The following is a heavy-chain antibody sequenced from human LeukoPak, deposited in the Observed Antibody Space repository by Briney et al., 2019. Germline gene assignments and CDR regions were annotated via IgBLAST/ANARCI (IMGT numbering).Heavy chain of an antibody. D-gene: IGHD1-26*01. CDR1: GFTFSSYA. CDR3: AKGARWELPLDY. Sequence: GGSLRRSCAASGFTFSSYAMSWVRQAPGKGLEWVSAISGSGGRTYYADSVKGRFTISRDNSMDTLYLQMNSLRADDTAVYYCAKGARWELPLDYWGQGTLVTVSS. V-gene: IGHV3-23*01. CDR2: ISGSGGRT. J-gene: IGHJ4*02.